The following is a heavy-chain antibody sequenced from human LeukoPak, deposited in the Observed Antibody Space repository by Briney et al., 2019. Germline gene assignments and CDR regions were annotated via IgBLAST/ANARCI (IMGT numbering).Heavy chain of an antibody. CDR3: ARVSYYGSGDNWFDP. CDR2: ISSSSSYL. D-gene: IGHD3-10*01. J-gene: IGHJ5*02. Sequence: GGSLRLSCAASGFTFSSYSMNWVRQAPGKGLEWVSSISSSSSYLYYADSVKGRFTISRDNAKNSLYLQMNSLRAEDTAVYYCARVSYYGSGDNWFDPWGQGTLVTVSS. V-gene: IGHV3-21*01. CDR1: GFTFSSYS.